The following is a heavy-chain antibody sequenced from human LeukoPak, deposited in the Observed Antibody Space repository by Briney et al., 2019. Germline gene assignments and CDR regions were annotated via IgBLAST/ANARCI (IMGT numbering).Heavy chain of an antibody. CDR2: IGSISSAI. J-gene: IGHJ4*02. CDR3: ARHAPTSSAFDY. D-gene: IGHD6-19*01. V-gene: IGHV3-48*04. CDR1: GFTFSSYS. Sequence: GGSLRLSCAASGFTFSSYSMNWVRQAPGKGLEWDSYIGSISSAIYYADSVKGRFTISRDNAKNSLYLQMNSLRAEDTAVYYCARHAPTSSAFDYWGQGTLVTVSS.